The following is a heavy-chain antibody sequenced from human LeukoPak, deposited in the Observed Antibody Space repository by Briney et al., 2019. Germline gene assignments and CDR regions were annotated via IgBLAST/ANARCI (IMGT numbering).Heavy chain of an antibody. J-gene: IGHJ3*02. CDR2: IYYTGST. CDR1: GGSISSHY. CDR3: AREGYHYDSSGYYYVGAFDI. D-gene: IGHD3-22*01. V-gene: IGHV4-59*11. Sequence: SETLSLTCTVSGGSISSHYWTWIRQTPGKGLEWIGYIYYTGSTNYNPSLKSRLTISLDRSKNQFSLKLSSVTAADTAVYYCAREGYHYDSSGYYYVGAFDIWGQGTMVTVSS.